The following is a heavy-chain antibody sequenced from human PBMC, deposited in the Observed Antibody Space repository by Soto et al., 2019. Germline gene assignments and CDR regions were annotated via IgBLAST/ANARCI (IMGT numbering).Heavy chain of an antibody. D-gene: IGHD6-19*01. CDR1: GFTFSTYG. Sequence: QVQLVESGGGVVQPGTSLRLSCAASGFTFSTYGMHWVRQAPGKGLDWVALIWYDGSRTHYAESVKGRFIISRDNFXNTLFLQMNSLRVEDTAVYYCAREQIGVAGSTYDYWGQGTLVTVSS. V-gene: IGHV3-33*01. CDR2: IWYDGSRT. CDR3: AREQIGVAGSTYDY. J-gene: IGHJ4*02.